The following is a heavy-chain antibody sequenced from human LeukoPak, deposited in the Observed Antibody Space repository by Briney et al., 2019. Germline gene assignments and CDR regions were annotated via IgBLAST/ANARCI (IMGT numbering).Heavy chain of an antibody. D-gene: IGHD3-10*01. J-gene: IGHJ4*02. CDR3: ARSPRVYGSGSYYIGGDYFDY. Sequence: SETLSLTRTVSGGSISSYYWSWIRQPPGKGLEWIGYIYYSGSTNYNPSLKSRVTISVDTSKNQFSLKLSSVTAADTAVYYCARSPRVYGSGSYYIGGDYFDYWGQGTLVTVSS. CDR1: GGSISSYY. V-gene: IGHV4-59*01. CDR2: IYYSGST.